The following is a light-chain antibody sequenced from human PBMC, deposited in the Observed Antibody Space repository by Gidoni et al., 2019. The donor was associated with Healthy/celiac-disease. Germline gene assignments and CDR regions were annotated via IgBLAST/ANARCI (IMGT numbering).Light chain of an antibody. CDR2: DAS. CDR1: QSVSSSY. Sequence: VMTQSQGTLSLSPGERATLSCRASQSVSSSYLAWYQQKPGQAPRLLIYDASSRATGIPDRLSGRGSATEVSITISRLEPEDVSVYYCQQYGSSPRSTFGQGTRLEIK. CDR3: QQYGSSPRST. J-gene: IGKJ5*01. V-gene: IGKV3-20*01.